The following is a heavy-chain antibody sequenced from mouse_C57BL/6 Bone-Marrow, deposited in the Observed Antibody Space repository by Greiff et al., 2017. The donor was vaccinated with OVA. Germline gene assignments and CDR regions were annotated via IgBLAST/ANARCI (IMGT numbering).Heavy chain of an antibody. CDR2: ISDGGSYT. V-gene: IGHV5-4*01. Sequence: EVKVVESGGGLVKPGGSLKLSCEASGFTFSSYAMSWVRQTPEKRLEWIATISDGGSYTYYPDNVKGRFTFARDNAKKNLYLQMSQLKSEDTAMYYCARDSIYCYRCFAYWGTGTTVTVSS. CDR1: GFTFSSYA. J-gene: IGHJ1*03. D-gene: IGHD1-1*01. CDR3: ARDSIYCYRCFAY.